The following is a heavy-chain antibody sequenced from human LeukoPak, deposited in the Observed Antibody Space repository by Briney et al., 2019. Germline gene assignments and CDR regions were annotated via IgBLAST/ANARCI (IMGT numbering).Heavy chain of an antibody. V-gene: IGHV3-23*01. Sequence: GGSLRLSCAASGFTFSSYAMGWVRQAPGKGLEWVSGISDSVDSTHYADSVKGRFTISRDNSKNTLYLQMNSLRAEDTALYYCAKDLARIGARQSDYWGQGTLVTVSS. CDR1: GFTFSSYA. D-gene: IGHD6-6*01. CDR2: ISDSVDST. J-gene: IGHJ4*02. CDR3: AKDLARIGARQSDY.